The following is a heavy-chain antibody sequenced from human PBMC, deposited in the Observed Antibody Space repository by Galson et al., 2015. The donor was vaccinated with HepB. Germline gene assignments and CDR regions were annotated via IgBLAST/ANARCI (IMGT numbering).Heavy chain of an antibody. V-gene: IGHV3-23*01. CDR3: AKDRREGRGWYSLGLLDY. D-gene: IGHD6-19*01. CDR2: MSGSGGST. J-gene: IGHJ4*02. CDR1: GFTFSSYA. Sequence: SLRLSRAASGFTFSSYAMSWVRQAPGQGLEWVSAMSGSGGSTSYADSVKGRFTITTDNSKTTLYLKLNSLTAEDTAVYYCAKDRREGRGWYSLGLLDYWGQGTLVTVSS.